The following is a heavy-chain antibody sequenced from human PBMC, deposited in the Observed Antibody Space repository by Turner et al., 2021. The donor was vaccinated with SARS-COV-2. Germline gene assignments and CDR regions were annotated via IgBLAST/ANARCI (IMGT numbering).Heavy chain of an antibody. CDR2: IIPILGTA. V-gene: IGHV1-69*01. D-gene: IGHD5-12*01. J-gene: IGHJ4*02. CDR3: ARDLGDSGYGASTYFDY. CDR1: GGTFSSYA. Sequence: QVQLVQSGAEVKKPGSSVKVSCKASGGTFSSYAISWVRQAPGQGLEWMGGIIPILGTANYAQKFQGRVTITADESTSTAYMELSSLRSEDTAVYYCARDLGDSGYGASTYFDYWGQGTLVTVSS.